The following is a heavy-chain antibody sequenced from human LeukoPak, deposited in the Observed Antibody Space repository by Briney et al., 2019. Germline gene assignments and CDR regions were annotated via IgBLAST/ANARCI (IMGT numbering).Heavy chain of an antibody. CDR3: ARGSSWPYYYGMDV. CDR1: GGSFSGYY. CDR2: IYYSGST. D-gene: IGHD6-13*01. V-gene: IGHV4-34*01. J-gene: IGHJ6*02. Sequence: SETLSLTCAVYGGSFSGYYWGWIRQPPGKGLEWIGSIYYSGSTYYNPSLKSRVTISVDTSKNQFSLKLSSVTAADTAVYYCARGSSWPYYYGMDVWGQGTTVTVSS.